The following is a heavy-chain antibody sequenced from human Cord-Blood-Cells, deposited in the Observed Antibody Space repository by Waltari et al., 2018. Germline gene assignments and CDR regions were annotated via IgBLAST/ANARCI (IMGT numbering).Heavy chain of an antibody. V-gene: IGHV3-49*05. Sequence: EVQLVESGGGLVKPGRSLRLSCTASGFTFGDYAMSWFRQAPGKGLEWVGFIRSKAYGGTTEYAASVKGRFTISRDDAKSIAYLQMNSLKTEDTAVYYCTRDVSRAAAGTHDAFDIWGQGTMVTVSS. D-gene: IGHD6-13*01. CDR2: IRSKAYGGTT. CDR3: TRDVSRAAAGTHDAFDI. J-gene: IGHJ3*02. CDR1: GFTFGDYA.